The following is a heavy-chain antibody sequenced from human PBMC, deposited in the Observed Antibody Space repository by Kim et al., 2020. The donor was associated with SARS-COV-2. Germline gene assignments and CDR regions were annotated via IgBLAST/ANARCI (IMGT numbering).Heavy chain of an antibody. D-gene: IGHD1-26*01. Sequence: GGSLRLSCAASGFTFSNAWMSWVRQAPGKGLEWVGRIKSKTDGGTTDYAAPVKGRFTISRDDSKNTLYLQMNSLKTEDTAVYYCTTLLREATEVFIYYGMDVWGQGTTVTVSS. CDR2: IKSKTDGGTT. CDR3: TTLLREATEVFIYYGMDV. J-gene: IGHJ6*02. CDR1: GFTFSNAW. V-gene: IGHV3-15*01.